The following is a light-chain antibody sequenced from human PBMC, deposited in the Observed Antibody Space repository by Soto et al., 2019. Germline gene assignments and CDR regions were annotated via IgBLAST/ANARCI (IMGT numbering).Light chain of an antibody. CDR3: LIYYGGAQLGGV. V-gene: IGLV7-43*01. CDR1: TGAVTSDYY. Sequence: QTVVTQEPSLTVSPGGTATLTCASSTGAVTSDYYPNWFQQKPGHAPRALIYSTGNRHSWTPARFSGYLLGGKAALTLSGVQPDDEAEYYCLIYYGGAQLGGVFGGGTKLTVL. J-gene: IGLJ2*01. CDR2: STG.